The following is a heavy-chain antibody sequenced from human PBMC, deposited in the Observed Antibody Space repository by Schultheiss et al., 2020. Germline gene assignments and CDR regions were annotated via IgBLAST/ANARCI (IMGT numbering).Heavy chain of an antibody. CDR3: ARASNDKVRGVLKYYYYYGMDV. V-gene: IGHV4-4*02. CDR1: GDSISSSNW. D-gene: IGHD3-10*01. CDR2: IYHSGST. Sequence: SETLSLICAVSGDSISSSNWWSWVRQPPGKGLEWIGEIYHSGSTNYNPSLKSRVTISVDTSQNQFSLKLSSVTAADTAVYYYARASNDKVRGVLKYYYYYGMDVWGQGTTVTVSS. J-gene: IGHJ6*02.